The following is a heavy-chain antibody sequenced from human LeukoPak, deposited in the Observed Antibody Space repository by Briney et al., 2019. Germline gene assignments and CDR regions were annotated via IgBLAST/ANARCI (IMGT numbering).Heavy chain of an antibody. CDR1: GFTFSSYA. Sequence: GGSLRLSCAASGFTFSSYAMHWVRQAPGKGLEWVAVISYDGSNKYYADSVKGRFTISRDNSKNTLYLQMNSLRAEDTAVYYCARAGPWAFDIWGQGTMVTVSS. J-gene: IGHJ3*02. CDR3: ARAGPWAFDI. CDR2: ISYDGSNK. D-gene: IGHD3-10*01. V-gene: IGHV3-30-3*01.